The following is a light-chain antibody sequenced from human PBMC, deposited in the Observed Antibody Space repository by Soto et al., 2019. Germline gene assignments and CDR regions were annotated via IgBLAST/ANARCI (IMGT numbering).Light chain of an antibody. CDR1: QGIRND. J-gene: IGKJ1*01. CDR3: QQYNSYS. CDR2: HAS. Sequence: IQMTQSPSSLSASVGDRVTITCRASQGIRNDLGWYQQKPGKPPKVLIYHASNLQSGVPSRFSGSGSGTEFTPTISSLQPDDFATYYCQQYNSYSFGQGTKVDIK. V-gene: IGKV1-17*01.